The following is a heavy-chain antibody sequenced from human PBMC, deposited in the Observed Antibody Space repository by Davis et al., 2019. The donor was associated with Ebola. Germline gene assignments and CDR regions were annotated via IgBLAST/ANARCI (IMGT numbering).Heavy chain of an antibody. CDR3: TRDGGIAVAGTP. CDR2: IRSKAYGGTT. Sequence: PGGSLRLSCTASGFTFGDYAMSWVRQAPGKGLEWVGFIRSKAYGGTTEYAASVKGRFTISRDDSKSIAYLQMNSLKTEDTAVYYCTRDGGIAVAGTPWGQGTLVTVSS. J-gene: IGHJ5*02. D-gene: IGHD6-19*01. CDR1: GFTFGDYA. V-gene: IGHV3-49*04.